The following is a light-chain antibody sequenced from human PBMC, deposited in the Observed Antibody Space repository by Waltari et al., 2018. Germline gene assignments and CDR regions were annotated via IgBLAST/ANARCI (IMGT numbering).Light chain of an antibody. V-gene: IGKV1-33*01. J-gene: IGKJ2*01. CDR3: QQYDDFPPYT. CDR1: RDINNF. CDR2: DAS. Sequence: DIQMTQPPPSLSASVGHRVTISCQASRDINNFLNWYQQKPGKAPKLLIYDASNLEIGVPSRFSGRGSGTHFTFTISSLQPEDVATYYCQQYDDFPPYTFGQGTKVEIK.